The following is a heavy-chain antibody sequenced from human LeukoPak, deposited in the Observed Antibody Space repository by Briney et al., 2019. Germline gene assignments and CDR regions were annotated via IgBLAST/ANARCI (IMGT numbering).Heavy chain of an antibody. CDR3: AKDRPLVGADY. CDR1: GFTFSRYA. CDR2: ISYDGSDK. V-gene: IGHV3-30-3*01. Sequence: GVLRLSCAASGFTFSRYAMHWVRQAPGKGLEWVAVISYDGSDKYYADSVKGRFTISRDNSKNTLYLQMNSLRAEDTAIYYCAKDRPLVGADYWGQGTLVTVSS. J-gene: IGHJ4*02. D-gene: IGHD1-26*01.